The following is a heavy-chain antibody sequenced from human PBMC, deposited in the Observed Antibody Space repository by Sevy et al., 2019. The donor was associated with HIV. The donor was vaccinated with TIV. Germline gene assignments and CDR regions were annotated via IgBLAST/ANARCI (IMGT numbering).Heavy chain of an antibody. V-gene: IGHV3-23*01. Sequence: GGSLRLSCAASGYIFSGYVMSWVRQAPEKGLEWISHISASGGSTYYADSVKGRFTISRDNFKKTLDLQMNSLRAEDTAVYYCAKCSSTSCYDYWGQGTLVTVSS. CDR1: GYIFSGYV. CDR3: AKCSSTSCYDY. D-gene: IGHD2-2*01. CDR2: ISASGGST. J-gene: IGHJ4*02.